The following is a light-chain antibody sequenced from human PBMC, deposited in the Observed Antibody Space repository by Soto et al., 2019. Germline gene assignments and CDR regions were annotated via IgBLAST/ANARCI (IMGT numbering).Light chain of an antibody. V-gene: IGLV1-40*01. CDR3: CSFAGSYSYV. Sequence: QSVLTQPPSVSGAPGQRVTISCTGSSSNIGAGYDVHWYQQLPGTAPKLLIFGNNDRPSGVPDRFSGSKSGTSASLAITELQAEDEADYSCCSFAGSYSYVFGTGTKVTVL. CDR2: GNN. J-gene: IGLJ1*01. CDR1: SSNIGAGYD.